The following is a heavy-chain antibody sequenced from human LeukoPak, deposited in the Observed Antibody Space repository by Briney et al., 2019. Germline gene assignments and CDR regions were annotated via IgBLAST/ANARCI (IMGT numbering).Heavy chain of an antibody. CDR1: GFIFSTYE. J-gene: IGHJ6*04. D-gene: IGHD3-10*02. Sequence: GGSLRLSCAASGFIFSTYEMNWVRQAPGKGLEWLSYISYSGRTIYYADSVKGRFTISRDNAKNSLYLQMNSLRAEDTAVYYCAELGITMIGGVWGKGTTVTIPS. V-gene: IGHV3-48*03. CDR3: AELGITMIGGV. CDR2: ISYSGRTI.